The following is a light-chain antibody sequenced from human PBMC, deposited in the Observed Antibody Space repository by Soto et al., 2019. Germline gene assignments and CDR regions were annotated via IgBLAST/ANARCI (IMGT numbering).Light chain of an antibody. V-gene: IGKV3-11*01. CDR3: QQRNAWPRNT. J-gene: IGKJ2*01. CDR2: DIS. Sequence: EIVLTQFPATLSLSPGERATLSCRASQSVSSYLAWYQQTPGQAPRLLSYDISNRATGIPARFIGSESGTDFALTIRSLEAEDSAVYYCQQRNAWPRNTFGQGTKLE. CDR1: QSVSSY.